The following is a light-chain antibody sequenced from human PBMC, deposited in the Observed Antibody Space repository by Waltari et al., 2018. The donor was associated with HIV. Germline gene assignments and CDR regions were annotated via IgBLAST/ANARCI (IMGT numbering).Light chain of an antibody. CDR2: GAS. CDR3: QQYTDWPFT. J-gene: IGKJ2*01. CDR1: HSISIN. Sequence: EIVMTQSPDTLSVSPGERPTLSCGASHSISINLAWYQQKPGQPPRLLMYGASTRATGIPARFSGSGSGTEFHLTINSLQSADSAVYYCQQYTDWPFTFGQGTKLEI. V-gene: IGKV3-15*01.